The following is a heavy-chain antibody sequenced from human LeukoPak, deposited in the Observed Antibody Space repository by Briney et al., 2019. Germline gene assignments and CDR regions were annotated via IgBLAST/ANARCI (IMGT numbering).Heavy chain of an antibody. CDR1: GGSISSSSYY. J-gene: IGHJ4*02. D-gene: IGHD5-12*01. CDR3: ARVERRDGYNFDY. V-gene: IGHV4-39*01. Sequence: PSETLSLTCTVSGGSISSSSYYWGWIRQPPGKGLEWIGSIYYSGSTYYNPSLKSRVTISVDTSKNQFSLKLSSVTAAGTAVYYCARVERRDGYNFDYWGQGTLVTVPS. CDR2: IYYSGST.